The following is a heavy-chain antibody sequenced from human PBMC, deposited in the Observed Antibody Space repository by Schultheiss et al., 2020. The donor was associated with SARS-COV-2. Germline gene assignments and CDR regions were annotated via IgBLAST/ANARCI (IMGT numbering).Heavy chain of an antibody. Sequence: SETLSLTCTVSGGSISVGGYYWSWIRQHPGKGLEWIGYIYYSGSTNYNPSLKSRVTISVDTSKNQFSLKLSSVTAADTAVYYCARDLRYCSSTSCYHDYYYGMDVWGQGTTVTVSS. D-gene: IGHD2-2*01. V-gene: IGHV4-61*08. CDR3: ARDLRYCSSTSCYHDYYYGMDV. J-gene: IGHJ6*02. CDR1: GGSISVGGYY. CDR2: IYYSGST.